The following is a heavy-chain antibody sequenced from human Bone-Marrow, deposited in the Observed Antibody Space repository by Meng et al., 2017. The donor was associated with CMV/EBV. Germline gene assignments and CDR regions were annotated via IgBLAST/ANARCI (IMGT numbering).Heavy chain of an antibody. CDR2: INPNSGGT. D-gene: IGHD1-26*01. J-gene: IGHJ5*02. Sequence: ASVKVSCKASGYTFTGYYMHWVRQAPGQGLEWMGWINPNSGGTNYAQKFQGRVTMTRDTSISTAYMELSRLRSDDTAVCYCARSWGTLGYSGSYLSPFDPWGQGTLVTVSS. CDR3: ARSWGTLGYSGSYLSPFDP. V-gene: IGHV1-2*02. CDR1: GYTFTGYY.